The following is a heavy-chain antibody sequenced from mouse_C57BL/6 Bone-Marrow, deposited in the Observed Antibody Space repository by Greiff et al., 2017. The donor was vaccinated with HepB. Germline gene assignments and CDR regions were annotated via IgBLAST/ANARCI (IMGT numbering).Heavy chain of an antibody. CDR2: IWTGGSN. Sequence: QVQLKESGPGLVAPSQCLSITCTVSGFSLTSYAISWVRQPPGKGLEWLGVIWTGGSNNYNSALKSRLSISKDNSKSQVVLKMNRLQTDDTARYYCDRKERGPGTDWYFDVWGTGTTVTVSS. D-gene: IGHD4-1*01. CDR3: DRKERGPGTDWYFDV. V-gene: IGHV2-9-1*01. J-gene: IGHJ1*03. CDR1: GFSLTSYA.